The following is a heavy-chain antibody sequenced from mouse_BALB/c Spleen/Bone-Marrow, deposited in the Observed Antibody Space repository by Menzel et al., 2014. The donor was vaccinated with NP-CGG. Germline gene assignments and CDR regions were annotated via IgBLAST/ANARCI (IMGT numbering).Heavy chain of an antibody. CDR2: IYPGDGDT. Sequence: VQLQQSGAELVRPGSSVKISCKASRYAFSSYWINWVKQRPGQGLEWIGQIYPGDGDTNYNGKFKDKATLTADKSSSTAYMQLSSLASEDSAVYFCATMITLQAMDYWGQGTSVTVSS. D-gene: IGHD2-4*01. V-gene: IGHV1-80*01. CDR3: ATMITLQAMDY. J-gene: IGHJ4*01. CDR1: RYAFSSYW.